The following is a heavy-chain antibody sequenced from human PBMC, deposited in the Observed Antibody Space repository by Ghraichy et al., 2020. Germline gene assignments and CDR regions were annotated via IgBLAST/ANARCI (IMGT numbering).Heavy chain of an antibody. CDR2: INSDGSST. J-gene: IGHJ4*02. D-gene: IGHD6-6*01. Sequence: GGSLRLSCAASGFTFSSYWMHWVRQAPGKGLVWVSRINSDGSSTSYADSVKGRFTISRDNAKNTLYLQMNSLRAEDTAVYYCAREPFSGSSSSIIDYWGQGTLVTVSS. CDR3: AREPFSGSSSSIIDY. CDR1: GFTFSSYW. V-gene: IGHV3-74*01.